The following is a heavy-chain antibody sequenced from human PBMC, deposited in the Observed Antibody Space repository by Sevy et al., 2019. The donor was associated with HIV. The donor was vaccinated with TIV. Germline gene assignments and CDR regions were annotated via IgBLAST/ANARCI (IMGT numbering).Heavy chain of an antibody. J-gene: IGHJ6*02. V-gene: IGHV3-30*18. CDR1: GLSVTNNG. Sequence: GGSLRLSCEVSGLSVTNNGMHWVRQAPGKGLEWVAVISYDGINKYYGDSGKGRFIISRDRSKNTLYLQMNILRIEDTAVYYCAKDFTGFYGMDVWGQGTTVTVSS. CDR3: AKDFTGFYGMDV. D-gene: IGHD3-9*01. CDR2: ISYDGINK.